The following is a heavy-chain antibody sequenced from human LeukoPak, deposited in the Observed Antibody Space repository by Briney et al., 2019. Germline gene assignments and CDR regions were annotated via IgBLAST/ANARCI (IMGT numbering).Heavy chain of an antibody. CDR1: GGSFSGYH. Sequence: PSETLSLTCAVYGGSFSGYHWSWIRQPPGKGLEWIGEINHSGSTNYNPSLKSRVTISVDTSKNQFSLKLSSVTAADTAVYYCARGEISVGGFDYWGQGTLVTVSS. CDR2: INHSGST. D-gene: IGHD3-16*01. V-gene: IGHV4-34*01. J-gene: IGHJ4*02. CDR3: ARGEISVGGFDY.